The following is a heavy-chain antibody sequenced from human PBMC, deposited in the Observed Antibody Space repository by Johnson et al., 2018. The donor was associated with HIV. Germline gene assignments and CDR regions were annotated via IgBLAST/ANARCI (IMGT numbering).Heavy chain of an antibody. Sequence: VESGGGLVQPGGSLRLSCASGFTVSTNYMSWVRQAPGKGLEWVSVIYSGDTTYYADSVKGRFTISRDNAKNSLSLQMNILTAEDTAVYYCARAPEVRGIDAFDIWGQGTMVTVSS. CDR3: ARAPEVRGIDAFDI. CDR2: IYSGDTT. D-gene: IGHD3-10*01. J-gene: IGHJ3*02. V-gene: IGHV3-66*01. CDR1: GFTVSTNY.